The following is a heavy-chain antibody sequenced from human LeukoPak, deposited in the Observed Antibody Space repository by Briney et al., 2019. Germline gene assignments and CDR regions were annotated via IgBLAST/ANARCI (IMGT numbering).Heavy chain of an antibody. CDR1: GFTFSNAW. V-gene: IGHV3-15*05. D-gene: IGHD3-10*01. Sequence: PGGSLRLSCAASGFTFSNAWMTWVRQTPGKGLEWVGRIKSKSDGGTTDYAAPVKGRFTISRDDSKNTLYLHMNSLKTEDTALYFCTTAGPTMIRLGALDYWGQGTLVTVSS. J-gene: IGHJ4*02. CDR3: TTAGPTMIRLGALDY. CDR2: IKSKSDGGTT.